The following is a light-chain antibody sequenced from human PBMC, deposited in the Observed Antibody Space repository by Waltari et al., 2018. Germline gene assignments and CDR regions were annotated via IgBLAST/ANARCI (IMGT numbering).Light chain of an antibody. CDR3: AAWDDSLNAHYV. J-gene: IGLJ1*01. CDR2: SNK. Sequence: QSVLTQPPSASGTPGQRVTISCSGSSSNIGSNTVNWYQQLPGTAPKRLIYSNKQRPSGVPDRVPGSKSGNSASLAISGLQSEDEADYYCAAWDDSLNAHYVFGTGTKVTVL. V-gene: IGLV1-44*01. CDR1: SSNIGSNT.